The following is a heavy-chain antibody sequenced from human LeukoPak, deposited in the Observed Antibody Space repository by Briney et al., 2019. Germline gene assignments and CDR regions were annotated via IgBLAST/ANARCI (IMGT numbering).Heavy chain of an antibody. J-gene: IGHJ3*02. Sequence: PSETLSLTCTVSGGSINNYYWSWIRQPAGKGLEWIGRIYTSGSTNCNPSLKSRVTMSVDTSKNQFSLKLSSVTAADTAVYYCARESHRDIVVVPAAIDAFDIWGQGTMVTVSS. CDR2: IYTSGST. D-gene: IGHD2-2*01. CDR3: ARESHRDIVVVPAAIDAFDI. V-gene: IGHV4-4*07. CDR1: GGSINNYY.